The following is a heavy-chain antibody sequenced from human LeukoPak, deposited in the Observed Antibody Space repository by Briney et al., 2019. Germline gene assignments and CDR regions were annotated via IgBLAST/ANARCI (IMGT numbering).Heavy chain of an antibody. J-gene: IGHJ5*02. CDR2: INHSGST. Sequence: SETLSLTCAVCVGSFSGYYWSWLRQPPAKGLEWIGEINHSGSTNYNPSLKSRVIISVDTSKNQFSLKLSSVTAADTAVYYCARSRRGWFDPWGQGTLVTVSS. CDR3: ARSRRGWFDP. V-gene: IGHV4-34*01. CDR1: VGSFSGYY.